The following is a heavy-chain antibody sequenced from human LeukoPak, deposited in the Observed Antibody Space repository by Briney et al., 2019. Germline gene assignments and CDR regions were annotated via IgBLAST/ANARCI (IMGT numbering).Heavy chain of an antibody. D-gene: IGHD2-21*01. CDR1: GVAFSYYW. J-gene: IGHJ4*02. V-gene: IGHV3-7*01. CDR3: ARSLWPEDY. CDR2: INQDGSGQ. Sequence: GSLRLSCAASGVAFSYYWASLVRHAPVHRLEWVANINQDGSGQNYVDSVRGRFTISSDNAKNSAYLQMDSLRVEDTAVYYCARSLWPEDYWGQGILVTVSS.